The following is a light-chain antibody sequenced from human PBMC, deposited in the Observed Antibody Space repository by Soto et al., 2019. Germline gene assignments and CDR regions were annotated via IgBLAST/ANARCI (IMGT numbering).Light chain of an antibody. CDR1: SSDVGGYNY. J-gene: IGLJ1*01. Sequence: QSVLTQPPSASGSPGQSVTISCTGTSSDVGGYNYVSWYQQHPGKAPKLMIYEVSKRPSGVPDRLSGSKSGNTASLTVSGLQAEDEADYYCSSHAGSSVVFGTGTKVTVL. V-gene: IGLV2-8*01. CDR3: SSHAGSSVV. CDR2: EVS.